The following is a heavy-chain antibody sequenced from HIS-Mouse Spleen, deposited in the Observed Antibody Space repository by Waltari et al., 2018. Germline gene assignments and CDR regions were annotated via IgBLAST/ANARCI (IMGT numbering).Heavy chain of an antibody. CDR2: INPNSGGT. CDR1: GYTFTGLY. D-gene: IGHD1-26*01. CDR3: ARGSGRWELLLPNWFDP. V-gene: IGHV1-2*02. Sequence: QVQLVQSGAEVKKPGASVTVSCKASGYTFTGLYVPWGRQAPGQGLEWMGWINPNSGGTNYAQKFQGRVTMTRDTSISTAYMELSRLRSDDTAVYYCARGSGRWELLLPNWFDPWGQGTLVTVSS. J-gene: IGHJ5*02.